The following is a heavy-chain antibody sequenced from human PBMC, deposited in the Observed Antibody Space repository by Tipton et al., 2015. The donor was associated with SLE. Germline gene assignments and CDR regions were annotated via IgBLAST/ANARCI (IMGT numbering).Heavy chain of an antibody. CDR2: LSHYGVT. CDR1: GYSISSGYY. V-gene: IGHV4-38-2*01. J-gene: IGHJ4*02. D-gene: IGHD3/OR15-3a*01. Sequence: TLSLTCVVSGYSISSGYYWGWIRQPPGNGLGWIVSLSHYGVTASNPSPRNRATIFGDKSKNHFSLSLTSVTAADTAVYYCARNLGHGGDSDYWGQGTLVTVSS. CDR3: ARNLGHGGDSDY.